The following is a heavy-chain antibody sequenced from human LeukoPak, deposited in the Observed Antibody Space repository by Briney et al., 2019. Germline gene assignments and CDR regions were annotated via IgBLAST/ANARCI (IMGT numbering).Heavy chain of an antibody. D-gene: IGHD6-19*01. J-gene: IGHJ4*02. CDR2: IYYSGST. CDR1: GGSISSSSYY. Sequence: SETLSLTCTVSGGSISSSSYYWGWIRQPPGKGLEWIGSIYYSGSTYYNPSLKSRVTISVDTSKNQFSLKLSSVTAADTAVYYCARHPVRSSGWYDYWGQGTLVTVSS. CDR3: ARHPVRSSGWYDY. V-gene: IGHV4-39*01.